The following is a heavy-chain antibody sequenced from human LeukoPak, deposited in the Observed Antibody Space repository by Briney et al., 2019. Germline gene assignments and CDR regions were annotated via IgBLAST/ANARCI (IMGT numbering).Heavy chain of an antibody. J-gene: IGHJ6*02. CDR1: GYTFTSDG. CDR3: ARSCGGDCYTPLLRYGMDV. V-gene: IGHV1-18*01. D-gene: IGHD2-21*02. CDR2: ISAYNGNT. Sequence: GASVKVSCKASGYTFTSDGISWVRQAPGQGLECMGWISAYNGNTNYAQKLQGRVTMTTDTSTSTAYMELRSLRSDDTAVYYCARSCGGDCYTPLLRYGMDVWGQGTTVTVSS.